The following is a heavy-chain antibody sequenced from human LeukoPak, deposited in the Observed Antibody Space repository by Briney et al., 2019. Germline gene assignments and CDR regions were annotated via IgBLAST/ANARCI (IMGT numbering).Heavy chain of an antibody. D-gene: IGHD2-15*01. J-gene: IGHJ5*02. CDR1: GGSISSSSYY. Sequence: PSDTLSLPCTVSGGSISSSSYYWGWIRQPPGKGLEWIGSIYYSGSTYYNPSLKSRVTISVDTSKNQFSLKLSSVTAADTAVYYCATYDEGYCSGGSCYDWFDPWGQGTLVTVSS. V-gene: IGHV4-39*01. CDR2: IYYSGST. CDR3: ATYDEGYCSGGSCYDWFDP.